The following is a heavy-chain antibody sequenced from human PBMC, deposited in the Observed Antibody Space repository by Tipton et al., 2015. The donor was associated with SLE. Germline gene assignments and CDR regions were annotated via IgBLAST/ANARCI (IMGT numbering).Heavy chain of an antibody. D-gene: IGHD3-10*01. CDR2: IYHDWST. CDR1: GGSISDSSHY. J-gene: IGHJ6*02. CDR3: ARSYPWGGITMVQGATKDYYYGMDV. Sequence: TLSLTCTASGGSISDSSHYWVWIRQSPGKGLEWVGSIYHDWSTYFNVALNSRATISIDASKNQFSLSLRSVTAADTAVYYCARSYPWGGITMVQGATKDYYYGMDVWGQGTTVTVSS. V-gene: IGHV4-39*07.